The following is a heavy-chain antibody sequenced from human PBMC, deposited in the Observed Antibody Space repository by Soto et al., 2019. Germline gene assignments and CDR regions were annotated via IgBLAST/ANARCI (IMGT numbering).Heavy chain of an antibody. J-gene: IGHJ3*02. D-gene: IGHD4-17*01. CDR3: ARGLDYEDAFDI. CDR1: GGTFSSYA. V-gene: IGHV1-69*13. Sequence: SVKVSCKASGGTFSSYAISWVRQAPGQGLEWMGGTIPIFGTANYAQKFQGRVTITADESTGTAYMELSSLRSDDTAVYYCARGLDYEDAFDIWGQGTTVTVSS. CDR2: TIPIFGTA.